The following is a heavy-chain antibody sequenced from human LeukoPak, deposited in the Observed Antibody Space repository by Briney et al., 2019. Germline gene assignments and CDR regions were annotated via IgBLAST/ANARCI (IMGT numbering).Heavy chain of an antibody. V-gene: IGHV4-59*01. CDR2: IYYSGST. J-gene: IGHJ3*02. CDR1: GGPISSYY. D-gene: IGHD3-10*01. Sequence: SETLSLTCTVSGGPISSYYWSWIRQPPGKGLEWIGYIYYSGSTNYNPSLKSRVTISVDTSKNQFSLKLSSVTAADTAVYYCARDSGSMVRGYKIWGQGTMVTVSS. CDR3: ARDSGSMVRGYKI.